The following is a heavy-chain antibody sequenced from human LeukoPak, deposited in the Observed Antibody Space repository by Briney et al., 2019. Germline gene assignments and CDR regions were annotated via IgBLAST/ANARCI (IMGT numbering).Heavy chain of an antibody. V-gene: IGHV4-30-4*08. J-gene: IGHJ4*02. CDR1: GGSISSGDYY. Sequence: PSQTLSLTCTVSGGSISSGDYYWSWIRQPPGKGLEWIGYIYYSGSTYYNPSLKSRVTISVDTSKNQFSLKLSSVTAADTAVYYCARVHISGYYYAVRYYFDYWGQGTLVTVSS. CDR3: ARVHISGYYYAVRYYFDY. D-gene: IGHD3-22*01. CDR2: IYYSGST.